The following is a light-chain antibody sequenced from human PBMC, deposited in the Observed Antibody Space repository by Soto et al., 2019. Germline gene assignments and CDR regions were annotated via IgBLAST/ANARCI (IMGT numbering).Light chain of an antibody. CDR1: SSDVGGYNF. CDR2: EVS. J-gene: IGLJ1*01. Sequence: QSALTQPASVSGSPGQSITISCTGTSSDVGGYNFVSWYQHHPGKAPKLMIYEVSNRPSGVSTRFSGSKSGNTASLTISGLHAEDEADYYCSSFTSSSTLYVFGTGTKVTVL. CDR3: SSFTSSSTLYV. V-gene: IGLV2-14*01.